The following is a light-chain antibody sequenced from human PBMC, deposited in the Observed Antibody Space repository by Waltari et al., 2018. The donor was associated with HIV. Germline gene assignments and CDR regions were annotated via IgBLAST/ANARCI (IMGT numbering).Light chain of an antibody. CDR2: GSS. V-gene: IGKV1-17*01. J-gene: IGKJ1*01. CDR3: LHHDSPWA. CDR1: QDIRND. Sequence: HMTQSPSSLSASVADRVTITFLSSQDIRNDLGWYQQRPGKARQRLIFGSSTLHSGVPSRFSGRGSGTEFTITIRSLQPEDFATYYCLHHDSPWAFGQGTKVEIK.